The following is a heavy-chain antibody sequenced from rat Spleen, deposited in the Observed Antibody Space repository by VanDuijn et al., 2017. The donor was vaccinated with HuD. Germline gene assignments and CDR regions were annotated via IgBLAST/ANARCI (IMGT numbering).Heavy chain of an antibody. CDR3: TRGYYFDY. V-gene: IGHV5-29*01. J-gene: IGHJ2*01. CDR2: ISYDGSTP. Sequence: EVQLVESGRGLVQHGRYLKLSGAASGSTFSKYAMVGVRQAPMKGMKCVASISYDGSTPYYRDYVKGRFTISRYNAKSTLYLQMDSLRSEDTATYYCTRGYYFDYWGQGVMVTVSS. CDR1: GSTFSKYA.